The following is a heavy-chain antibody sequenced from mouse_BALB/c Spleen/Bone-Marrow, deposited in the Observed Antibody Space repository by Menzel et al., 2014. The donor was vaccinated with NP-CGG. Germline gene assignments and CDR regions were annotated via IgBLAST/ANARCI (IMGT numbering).Heavy chain of an antibody. Sequence: EVQLQHSGAELVRSGASVKLSCTASGFNIKDYYMHWVKQRPEQGLERIGWIDPENGDTEYAPKFQGKATMTADTSSNTAYLQLSSLTSEDTAVYYCNVWDGNYFFDYWGQGTTLTVSS. CDR3: NVWDGNYFFDY. D-gene: IGHD2-1*01. V-gene: IGHV14-4*02. CDR2: IDPENGDT. CDR1: GFNIKDYY. J-gene: IGHJ2*01.